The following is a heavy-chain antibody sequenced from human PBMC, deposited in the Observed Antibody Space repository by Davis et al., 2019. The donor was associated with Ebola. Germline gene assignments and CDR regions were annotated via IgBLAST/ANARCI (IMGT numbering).Heavy chain of an antibody. V-gene: IGHV1-69*05. CDR2: IIPIFGTA. J-gene: IGHJ6*02. CDR1: GGTFSSYA. CDR3: ARFAKYYYYYGMDV. Sequence: AASVKVSCKASGGTFSSYAISWVRQAPGQGLEWMGGIIPIFGTANYAQKFQGRVTMTKNTSISTAYMELSSLRSEDTAVYYCARFAKYYYYYGMDVWGQGTTVTVSS.